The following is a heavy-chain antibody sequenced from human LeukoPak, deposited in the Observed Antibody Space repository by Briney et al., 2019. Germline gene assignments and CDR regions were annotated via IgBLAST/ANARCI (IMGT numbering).Heavy chain of an antibody. J-gene: IGHJ4*02. CDR3: ARGGGYSGYDFGY. Sequence: SETLSLTCTVSGGSISSYYWNWIRQPPGKGLEWIGCIFYSGRTYYNPSLKSRVTISVDTSKNQFSLNLSSVTAADTAVYYCARGGGYSGYDFGYWGQGTLVTVSS. CDR1: GGSISSYY. D-gene: IGHD5-12*01. CDR2: IFYSGRT. V-gene: IGHV4-59*01.